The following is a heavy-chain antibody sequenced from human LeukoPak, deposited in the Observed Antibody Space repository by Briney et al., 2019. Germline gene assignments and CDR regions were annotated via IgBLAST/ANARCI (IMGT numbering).Heavy chain of an antibody. Sequence: GGSLRLSCAPSGFTFSNYWMTWVRQPPGKGLEWVANIKQDGSAEYYVDSVKGRFTISKDNAKSSLYLQMNGLRAEDTAVYYCARHIDWKFDYWGQGTLVTVSS. CDR2: IKQDGSAE. V-gene: IGHV3-7*01. J-gene: IGHJ4*02. D-gene: IGHD1-1*01. CDR1: GFTFSNYW. CDR3: ARHIDWKFDY.